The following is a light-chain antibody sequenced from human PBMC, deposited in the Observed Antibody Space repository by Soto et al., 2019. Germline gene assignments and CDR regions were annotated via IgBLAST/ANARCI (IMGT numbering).Light chain of an antibody. CDR3: QSWDSSTAV. Sequence: SYELTQPPSVSVSPGQTASITCSGDKLGAKYACWYQQKPGQYPVLVIYQDSTRPSGIPERFSGSNSGNTATLTISGTQAMDEADYYCQSWDSSTAVFGGGTKLTVL. CDR1: KLGAKY. J-gene: IGLJ2*01. V-gene: IGLV3-1*01. CDR2: QDS.